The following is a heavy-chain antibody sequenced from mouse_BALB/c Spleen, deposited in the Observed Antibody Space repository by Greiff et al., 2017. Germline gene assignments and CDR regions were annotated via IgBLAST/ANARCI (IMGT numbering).Heavy chain of an antibody. CDR1: GDSITSGY. J-gene: IGHJ4*01. CDR2: ISYSGST. Sequence: EVKVIESGPSLVKPSQTLSLTCSVTGDSITSGYWNWIRKFPGNKLEYMGYISYSGSTYYNPSLKSRISITRDTSKNQYYLQLNSVTTEDTATYYCARSDYDDYAMDYWGQGTSVTVSS. CDR3: ARSDYDDYAMDY. V-gene: IGHV3-8*02. D-gene: IGHD2-4*01.